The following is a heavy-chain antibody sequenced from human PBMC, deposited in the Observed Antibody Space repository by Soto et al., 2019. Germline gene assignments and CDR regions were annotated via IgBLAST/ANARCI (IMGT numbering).Heavy chain of an antibody. J-gene: IGHJ4*02. CDR2: ISATGGGT. CDR1: GFKFSNYA. V-gene: IGHV3-23*01. CDR3: AKDRRAGGNSAFYFDF. D-gene: IGHD3-16*01. Sequence: GGSLRLSCAASGFKFSNYALSWVRQAPGKGLEWVSLISATGGGTYYADSVKGRFTISRDNSHNTLYLQVHSLTAEDTAVYYCAKDRRAGGNSAFYFDFWGQGVQVTVSS.